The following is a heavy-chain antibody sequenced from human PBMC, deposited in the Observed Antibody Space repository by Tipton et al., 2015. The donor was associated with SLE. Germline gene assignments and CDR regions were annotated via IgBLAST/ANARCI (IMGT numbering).Heavy chain of an antibody. Sequence: TLSLTCAVYGGSFSGYYWTWIRQPPGKGLEWIGEINHGGSTNYNPSLKSRVTISEDTSKNQFSLRVNSVTAADTAIYYCARIQAYEGFDPWGQGTLVTVSS. J-gene: IGHJ5*02. V-gene: IGHV4-34*01. CDR3: ARIQAYEGFDP. D-gene: IGHD3-16*01. CDR2: INHGGST. CDR1: GGSFSGYY.